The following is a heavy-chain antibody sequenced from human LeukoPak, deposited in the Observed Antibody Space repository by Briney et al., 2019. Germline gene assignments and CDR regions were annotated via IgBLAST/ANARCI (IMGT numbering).Heavy chain of an antibody. Sequence: SETLSLTCTVSGGSISSSYWSWFRQPPGKGLEWIGDIYYSGTTNYNPSLKSRLTISVDTSKNQFSLKLSSVTAADTAVYYCARRGFCSGGTCLTFDLWGQGTLVTVSS. CDR3: ARRGFCSGGTCLTFDL. CDR1: GGSISSSY. CDR2: IYYSGTT. J-gene: IGHJ4*02. D-gene: IGHD2-15*01. V-gene: IGHV4-59*08.